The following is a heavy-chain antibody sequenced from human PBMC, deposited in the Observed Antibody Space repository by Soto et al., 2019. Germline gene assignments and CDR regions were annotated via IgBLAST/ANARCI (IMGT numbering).Heavy chain of an antibody. CDR2: INHSGST. CDR1: GGSFSGYY. D-gene: IGHD6-13*01. CDR3: ARGMGSSWYRDYHYYGMDV. Sequence: PSETLSLTCAVYGGSFSGYYWSWIRQPPGKGLEWIGEINHSGSTNYNPSLKSRVTISVDTSKNQFSLKLSSVTAADTAVYYCARGMGSSWYRDYHYYGMDVWGQGTTVTVSS. J-gene: IGHJ6*02. V-gene: IGHV4-34*01.